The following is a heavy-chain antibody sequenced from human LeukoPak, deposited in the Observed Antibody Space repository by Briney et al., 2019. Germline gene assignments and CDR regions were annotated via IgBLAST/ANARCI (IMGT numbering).Heavy chain of an antibody. V-gene: IGHV5-51*01. Sequence: GESLKISCKGSGYSFTSYWIGWVRQMPGKGLEWMGIIYPGDSDTRYSPSFQGQVTISADKSISTAYLQWSSLKASDTAMYYCARRSLATGIDQRPTMTHGMDAWGQGTTVTVSS. D-gene: IGHD3-9*01. CDR3: ARRSLATGIDQRPTMTHGMDA. CDR1: GYSFTSYW. J-gene: IGHJ6*02. CDR2: IYPGDSDT.